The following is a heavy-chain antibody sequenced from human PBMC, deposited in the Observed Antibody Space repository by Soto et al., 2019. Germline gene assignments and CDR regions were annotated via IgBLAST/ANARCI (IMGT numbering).Heavy chain of an antibody. CDR3: ARDKDRQQLGGNYYYILDV. CDR1: GGTFSNSA. Sequence: QVQLVQSGAEVKKPGSSVKLSCKASGGTFSNSAISWVRQAPGQGLEWMGGIMPIFRTPDYAQKFQGRVTITADGSTSTAYMELSSLRSEDTAVYYCARDKDRQQLGGNYYYILDVWGQGTTVTASS. J-gene: IGHJ6*02. D-gene: IGHD1-1*01. CDR2: IMPIFRTP. V-gene: IGHV1-69*12.